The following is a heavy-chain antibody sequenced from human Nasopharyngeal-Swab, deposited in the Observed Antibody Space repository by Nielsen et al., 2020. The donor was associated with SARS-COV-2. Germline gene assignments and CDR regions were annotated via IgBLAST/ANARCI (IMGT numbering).Heavy chain of an antibody. D-gene: IGHD2-15*01. CDR2: ISSSSSYI. J-gene: IGHJ6*03. CDR1: GFTFGSYS. CDR3: ATFIGGNYYYYYMDV. V-gene: IGHV3-21*01. Sequence: GGSLRLSCAASGFTFGSYSMNWVRQAPGKGLEWVSSISSSSSYIYYADSVKGRFTISRDNAKNSLYLQMNSLRAEDTAVYYCATFIGGNYYYYYMDVWGKGTTVTVSS.